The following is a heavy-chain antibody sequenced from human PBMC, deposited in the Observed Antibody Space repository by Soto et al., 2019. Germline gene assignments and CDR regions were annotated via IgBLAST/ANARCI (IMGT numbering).Heavy chain of an antibody. Sequence: GGSLRLSCAASGFTFSSYSMNWVRQAPGKGLEWVSSISSSSSYIYYADSVKGRFTISRDNAKNALYLQMNSLRAEDTAVYYCARVRDRDIVVVPAAMSSICDYWGQGTLVTVSS. CDR1: GFTFSSYS. V-gene: IGHV3-21*01. J-gene: IGHJ4*02. D-gene: IGHD2-2*01. CDR3: ARVRDRDIVVVPAAMSSICDY. CDR2: ISSSSSYI.